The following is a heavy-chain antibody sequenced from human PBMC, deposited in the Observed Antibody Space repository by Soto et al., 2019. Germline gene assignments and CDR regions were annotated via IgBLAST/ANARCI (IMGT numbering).Heavy chain of an antibody. CDR1: GGSFSGYY. V-gene: IGHV4-34*01. CDR2: INHSGST. J-gene: IGHJ1*01. D-gene: IGHD3-9*01. Sequence: SETLSLTCAVYGGSFSGYYWSWIRQPPGKGLEWIGEINHSGSTNYNPSLKSRVTISVDTSKNQFSLKLSSVTAADTAVYYCAREGFYDILTSTPRRGYFQHWGQGTLVTVSS. CDR3: AREGFYDILTSTPRRGYFQH.